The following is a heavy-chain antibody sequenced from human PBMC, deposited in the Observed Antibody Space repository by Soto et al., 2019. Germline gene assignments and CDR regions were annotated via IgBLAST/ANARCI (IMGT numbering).Heavy chain of an antibody. J-gene: IGHJ4*02. CDR2: ISYDGSNK. CDR3: ARGGYYYDSSGYYSPFDY. V-gene: IGHV3-30-3*01. D-gene: IGHD3-22*01. CDR1: GFIFSSYA. Sequence: QVQLVESGGGVVQPGRSLRLSCAASGFIFSSYAMHWVRQAPGKGLEWVAVISYDGSNKYYADSVKGRFTISRDNSKNTLYLQMNSLRAEDTAVYYCARGGYYYDSSGYYSPFDYWGQGTLVTVSS.